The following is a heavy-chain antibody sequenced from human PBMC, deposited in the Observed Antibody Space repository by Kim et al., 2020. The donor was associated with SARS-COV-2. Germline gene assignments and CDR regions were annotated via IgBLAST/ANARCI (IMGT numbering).Heavy chain of an antibody. CDR2: IDGDGSGT. J-gene: IGHJ4*02. D-gene: IGHD1-1*01. CDR3: ARDENWSLDY. CDR1: GFTISSHW. Sequence: GGSLRLSCAASGFTISSHWMYWVRQVPGKGLVWVSRIDGDGSGTNYAYSVKGRFTISRDNAKSTLYLQMNSLRVDDTAIYYCARDENWSLDYWGQGTLVTVSS. V-gene: IGHV3-74*01.